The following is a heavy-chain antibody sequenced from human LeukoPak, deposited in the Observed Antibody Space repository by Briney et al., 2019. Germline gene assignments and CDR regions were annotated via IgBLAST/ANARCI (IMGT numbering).Heavy chain of an antibody. CDR2: IYYSGST. J-gene: IGHJ4*02. V-gene: IGHV4-59*01. D-gene: IGHD2-15*01. CDR1: GGSISSYY. CDR3: AREHCSGGSCYRGTFDY. Sequence: SETLSLTCTVSGGSISSYYWSWIRQPPGKGLEWIGYIYYSGSTNYNPSLKSRVTISVDTSKNQFSLKLSSVTAADTAVYYCAREHCSGGSCYRGTFDYWGQGTLVTVSS.